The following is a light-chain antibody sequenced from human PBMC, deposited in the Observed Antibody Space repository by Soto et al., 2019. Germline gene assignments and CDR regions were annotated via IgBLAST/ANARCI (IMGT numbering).Light chain of an antibody. Sequence: EIVMTQSPATLSVSPGEKATLSCRASQSVSSNLAWYQQKPGQAPRLLIYGASTRATGIPARFSGSGSGTEFTLTISSLQSEAFAVYYCQQYNNWPPSWTLGQGTKVDIK. J-gene: IGKJ1*01. CDR2: GAS. CDR3: QQYNNWPPSWT. CDR1: QSVSSN. V-gene: IGKV3-15*01.